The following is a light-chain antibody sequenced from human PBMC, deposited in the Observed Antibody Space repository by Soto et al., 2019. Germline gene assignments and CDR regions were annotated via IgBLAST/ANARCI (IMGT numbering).Light chain of an antibody. Sequence: QSALTQPASVSGSPGQSITISCTGTSSDVGGYNFVSWYQQHPGKVPKVMIYDVSKRPSGVSNRFSGSKSDNTASLTISGLQVEDEADYYCSSYRSGSTRVVFGGGTKLTVL. CDR1: SSDVGGYNF. CDR3: SSYRSGSTRVV. J-gene: IGLJ2*01. V-gene: IGLV2-14*03. CDR2: DVS.